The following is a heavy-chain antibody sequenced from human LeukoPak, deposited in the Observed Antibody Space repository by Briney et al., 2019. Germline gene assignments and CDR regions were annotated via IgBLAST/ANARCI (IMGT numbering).Heavy chain of an antibody. CDR1: GFTFSSYG. J-gene: IGHJ3*02. CDR2: IRYDGSNK. Sequence: PGGSLRLSCAASGFTFSSYGMHWVRQAPGKGLEWVAFIRYDGSNKYYADSVKGRFTISRDNSKNTLYLQMNSLRAEDTAVYYCAKEAPRWLQFGSLGKVSPNDGFDIWGQGTMVTVSS. CDR3: AKEAPRWLQFGSLGKVSPNDGFDI. D-gene: IGHD5-24*01. V-gene: IGHV3-30*02.